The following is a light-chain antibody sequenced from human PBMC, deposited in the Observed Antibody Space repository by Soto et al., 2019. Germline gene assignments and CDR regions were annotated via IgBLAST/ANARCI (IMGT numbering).Light chain of an antibody. J-gene: IGKJ4*01. V-gene: IGKV3-11*01. CDR1: QSVSRY. Sequence: EIVLTQSPATLSLSPGERATLSCRASQSVSRYLAWYQQKPGQAPRLLIYDASNRATGIPARFSGSGSGTXXXXXXXXLEPEDFAVYYCQQRSSWPSTFGGGTKVEI. CDR2: DAS. CDR3: QQRSSWPST.